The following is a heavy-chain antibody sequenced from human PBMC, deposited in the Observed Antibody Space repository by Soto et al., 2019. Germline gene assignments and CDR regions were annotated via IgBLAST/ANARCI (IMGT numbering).Heavy chain of an antibody. V-gene: IGHV1-69*01. J-gene: IGHJ6*02. CDR3: ALGYCSGGSCFEIYGMDV. Sequence: QVQLVQSGAEVKKPGSSVKVSCKASGGTFSSYAISWVRQAPGQGLEWMGGIIPICGTANYAQKFQGRVTITADESTSTAYMELSSLRSEDTAVYYCALGYCSGGSCFEIYGMDVWGQGTTVTVSS. CDR1: GGTFSSYA. CDR2: IIPICGTA. D-gene: IGHD2-15*01.